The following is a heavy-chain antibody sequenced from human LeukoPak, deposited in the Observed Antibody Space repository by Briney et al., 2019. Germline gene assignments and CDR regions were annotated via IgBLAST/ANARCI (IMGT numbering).Heavy chain of an antibody. CDR3: ASGAYRDYFDY. CDR1: GFTFSSYE. CDR2: ISSRGSTI. V-gene: IGHV3-48*03. Sequence: QSGGSLRLCCAASGFTFSSYEVNWVRRAPGKGLEWISYISSRGSTIYYADSVRGRFTISRDNAKNSLYLQMNSLRAEDTAVYYCASGAYRDYFDYWGQGTLFTVSS. J-gene: IGHJ4*02. D-gene: IGHD1-26*01.